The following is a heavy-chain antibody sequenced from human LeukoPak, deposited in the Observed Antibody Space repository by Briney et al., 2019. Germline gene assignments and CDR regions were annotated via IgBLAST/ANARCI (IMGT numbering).Heavy chain of an antibody. CDR2: ISSSSSYI. Sequence: PGGSLRLSCAASGFTFSSYSMNWVRQAPGKGLEWVSSISSSSSYIYYADSVKGRFTISRDNAKKSMYLEMNSLRAEDTAVYYCTTVVLPAAWGQGTLVTVSS. CDR3: TTVVLPAA. CDR1: GFTFSSYS. V-gene: IGHV3-21*03. J-gene: IGHJ4*02. D-gene: IGHD2-2*01.